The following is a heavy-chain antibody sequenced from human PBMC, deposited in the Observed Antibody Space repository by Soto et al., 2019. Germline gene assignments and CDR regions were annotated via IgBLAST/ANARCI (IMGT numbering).Heavy chain of an antibody. CDR1: GFTFSSYG. CDR2: INSDGSST. V-gene: IGHV3-74*01. CDR3: AREERWLQFLSLDY. Sequence: PGGSLRLSCAASGFTFSSYGMHWVRQAPGKGLVWVSRINSDGSSTSYADSVKGRFTISRDNAKNTLYLQMNSLRAEDTAVYYCAREERWLQFLSLDYWGQGTLVTVSS. D-gene: IGHD5-12*01. J-gene: IGHJ4*02.